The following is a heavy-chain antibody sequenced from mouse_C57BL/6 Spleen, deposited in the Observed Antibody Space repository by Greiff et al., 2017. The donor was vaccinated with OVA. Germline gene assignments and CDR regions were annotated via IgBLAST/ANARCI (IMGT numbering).Heavy chain of an antibody. V-gene: IGHV1-55*01. D-gene: IGHD3-3*01. Sequence: QVQLQQPGAELVKPGASVKMSCKASGYTFTSYWITWVKQRPGQGLEWIGDIYPGSGSTNYNEKFKSKATLTVDKSSSTAYMQLSSLTSEDSAVYYCARRGPAWFAYWGQGTLVTVSA. CDR2: IYPGSGST. CDR3: ARRGPAWFAY. J-gene: IGHJ3*01. CDR1: GYTFTSYW.